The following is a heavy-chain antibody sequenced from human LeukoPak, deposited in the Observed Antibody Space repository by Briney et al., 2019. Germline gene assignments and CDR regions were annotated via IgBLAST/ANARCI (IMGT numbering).Heavy chain of an antibody. Sequence: PGGSLRLSCAASGLTFNNHGFHRVRQAPGKGLEWVAIIWYDGSNQYYGDSVKGRFTISRDNSKNTVSLQMNSLRAEDTAVYYCARDRSLSWLDPWGQGTVVTVSS. CDR2: IWYDGSNQ. CDR3: ARDRSLSWLDP. J-gene: IGHJ5*02. D-gene: IGHD1-26*01. CDR1: GLTFNNHG. V-gene: IGHV3-33*01.